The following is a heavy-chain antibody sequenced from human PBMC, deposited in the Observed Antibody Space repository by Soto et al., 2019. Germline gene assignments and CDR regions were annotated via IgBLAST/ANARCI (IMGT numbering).Heavy chain of an antibody. CDR3: VSDRGYGHASVPYS. V-gene: IGHV3-30*03. D-gene: IGHD5-18*01. Sequence: QAQLVESGGGVVQPGRSLRLSCAASGFAFSSYGMHWVRQAPGTGLEWVAVISYDGSLQHYADSVKGRFTISRDNYKNMVLLQIISLRAEDTAVYYCVSDRGYGHASVPYSWGQGTLVSVSS. CDR2: ISYDGSLQ. CDR1: GFAFSSYG. J-gene: IGHJ4*02.